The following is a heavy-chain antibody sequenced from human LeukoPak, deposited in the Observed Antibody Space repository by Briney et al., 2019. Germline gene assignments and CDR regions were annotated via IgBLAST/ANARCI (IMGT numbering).Heavy chain of an antibody. CDR1: GFTFSSYG. D-gene: IGHD6-13*01. CDR3: AKAGSSSWDAFDY. CDR2: IRDDGGNK. V-gene: IGHV3-30*02. Sequence: PGGSLRLSCAASGFTFSSYGMHWVRQAPGKGLEWVTFIRDDGGNKYYADSVKGRFTISRDNSKNTLYLQMNSLRAEDTAVYYCAKAGSSSWDAFDYWGQGTLVTVSS. J-gene: IGHJ4*02.